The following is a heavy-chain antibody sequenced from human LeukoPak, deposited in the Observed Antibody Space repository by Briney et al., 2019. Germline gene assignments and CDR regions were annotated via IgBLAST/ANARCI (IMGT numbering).Heavy chain of an antibody. V-gene: IGHV4-39*01. J-gene: IGHJ6*03. CDR3: ARAATIFGVSPKFYYYYYMDV. CDR1: GGSISSYY. D-gene: IGHD3-3*01. CDR2: IYYSGST. Sequence: SETLSLTCTVSGGSISSYYWGWIRQPPGKGLEWIGSIYYSGSTYYNPSLKSRVTISVDTSKNQFSLKLSSVTAADTAVYYCARAATIFGVSPKFYYYYYMDVWGKGTTVTVSS.